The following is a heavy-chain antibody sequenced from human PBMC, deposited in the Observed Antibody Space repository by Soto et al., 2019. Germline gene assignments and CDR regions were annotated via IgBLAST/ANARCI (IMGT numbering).Heavy chain of an antibody. CDR3: TSTWGGVATNAEATRTYDY. D-gene: IGHD5-12*01. Sequence: EVQLVESGGGLVQPGGSLKLSCAASGFTFSGSAMHWVRQASGKGLEWVGRVRSKPNNYATSYAASVKGRFTISRDDSKNTAYLQMNSLKTEETALYYGTSTWGGVATNAEATRTYDYWGQGTLVTVSS. J-gene: IGHJ4*02. CDR2: VRSKPNNYAT. CDR1: GFTFSGSA. V-gene: IGHV3-73*01.